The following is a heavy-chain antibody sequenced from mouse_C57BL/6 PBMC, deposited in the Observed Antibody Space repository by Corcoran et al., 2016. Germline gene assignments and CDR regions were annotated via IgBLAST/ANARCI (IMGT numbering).Heavy chain of an antibody. CDR1: GYTFTTYG. D-gene: IGHD3-2*02. Sequence: QIQLVQSGPELKKPGETVKISCKASGYTFTTYGMSWVKQAPGKGLKWMGWINTYSGVPTYADDFKGRFAFSLETSASTAYLQINNLKNEDTATYFCARRRLSGPYYYDYGGQGTTLTFSS. V-gene: IGHV9-3*01. J-gene: IGHJ2*01. CDR3: ARRRLSGPYYYDY. CDR2: INTYSGVP.